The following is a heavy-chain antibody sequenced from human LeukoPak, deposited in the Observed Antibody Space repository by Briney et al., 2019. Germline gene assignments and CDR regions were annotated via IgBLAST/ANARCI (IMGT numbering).Heavy chain of an antibody. CDR2: IFGSGGSA. CDR1: GFTFNCYA. Sequence: GGSLRLSCAASGFTFNCYAMYWVRQAPGKGLEWVSGIFGSGGSAHYADSVKGRFTISRDNSKNTVYLQMDSLRVEDTAVYYCGKTTTGYSSGRYPAWPVDYWGQGTLVTVSS. CDR3: GKTTTGYSSGRYPAWPVDY. D-gene: IGHD6-19*01. J-gene: IGHJ4*02. V-gene: IGHV3-23*01.